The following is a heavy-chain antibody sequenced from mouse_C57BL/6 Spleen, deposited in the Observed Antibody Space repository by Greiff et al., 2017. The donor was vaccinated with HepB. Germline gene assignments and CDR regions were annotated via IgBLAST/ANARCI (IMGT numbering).Heavy chain of an antibody. J-gene: IGHJ3*01. CDR1: GYTFTSYW. D-gene: IGHD2-1*01. CDR3: ANDGTRAGLFAY. Sequence: QVQLQQPGAELVKPGASVKLSCKASGYTFTSYWMHWVKQRPGQGLEWIGMIHPNSGSTNYNEKFKSKATLTVDKSSSTAYMQLSSLTSEDSAVYYCANDGTRAGLFAYWGQGTLVTVSA. CDR2: IHPNSGST. V-gene: IGHV1-64*01.